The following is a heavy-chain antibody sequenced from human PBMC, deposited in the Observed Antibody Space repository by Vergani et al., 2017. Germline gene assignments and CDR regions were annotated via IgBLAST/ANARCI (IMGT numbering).Heavy chain of an antibody. D-gene: IGHD6-6*01. J-gene: IGHJ5*02. CDR1: GFTSAGYA. Sequence: EVQLEESGGGLVLPGRSLRLSCVASGFTSAGYAMHWVRQAPRKGLEWVSGISWNSNSIGYADSVKGRFTISRDNAKNSLYLQMNSLRAEDTAVYYCAKDLGTSSGGGWFDPWGQGTLVTVSS. CDR3: AKDLGTSSGGGWFDP. CDR2: ISWNSNSI. V-gene: IGHV3-9*02.